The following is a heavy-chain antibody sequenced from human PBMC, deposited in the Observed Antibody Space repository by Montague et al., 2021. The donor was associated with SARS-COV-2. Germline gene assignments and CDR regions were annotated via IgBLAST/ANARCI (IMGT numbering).Heavy chain of an antibody. J-gene: IGHJ4*02. Sequence: SLRLSCAASGFTFSNYWMYWVRQAPGKGLVWVSRVNGDGSTTFYADSVRGRFTVSRDDAKNTLYLQMNSLRAEDTAVYYCARDGVVGARFDYWGQGTLVTVSS. D-gene: IGHD1-26*01. CDR1: GFTFSNYW. CDR2: VNGDGSTT. V-gene: IGHV3-74*01. CDR3: ARDGVVGARFDY.